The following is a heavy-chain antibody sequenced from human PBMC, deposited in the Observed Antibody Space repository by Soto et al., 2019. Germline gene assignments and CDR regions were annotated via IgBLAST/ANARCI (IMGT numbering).Heavy chain of an antibody. CDR1: GFNFSSYA. V-gene: IGHV3-30*18. J-gene: IGHJ4*02. CDR3: AKDQGYTYGPSDY. CDR2: ISYDGSNE. Sequence: QVQLVESGGGVVQPGRSLRLSCAASGFNFSSYAMHWVRQAPGKGLEWVAVISYDGSNEYYADSVKGRFTISRDNSKNTLYLQMNSLRAEDTAVYYCAKDQGYTYGPSDYWGQGTLVTVSS. D-gene: IGHD5-18*01.